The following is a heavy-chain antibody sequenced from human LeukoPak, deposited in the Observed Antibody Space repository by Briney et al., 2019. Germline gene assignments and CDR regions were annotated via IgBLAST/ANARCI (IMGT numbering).Heavy chain of an antibody. Sequence: PGGSLRLSCAASGFTFSSYAMSWVRQAPGKGLEWVSAISGSGGSTYYADSVKGRFTISRDNSKNTLYLQMNSPRAEDTAVYYCAKERGLSVVTPLNYWGQGTLVTVST. CDR2: ISGSGGST. V-gene: IGHV3-23*01. CDR3: AKERGLSVVTPLNY. J-gene: IGHJ4*02. D-gene: IGHD4-23*01. CDR1: GFTFSSYA.